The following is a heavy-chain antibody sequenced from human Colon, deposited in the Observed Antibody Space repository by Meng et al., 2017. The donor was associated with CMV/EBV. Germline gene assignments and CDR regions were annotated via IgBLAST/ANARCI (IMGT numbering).Heavy chain of an antibody. J-gene: IGHJ4*02. CDR1: GFTFSRYA. D-gene: IGHD3-10*01. V-gene: IGHV3-30-3*01. Sequence: GESLKISCAASGFTFSRYAIHWVRQAPGKGLEWVALISSDGNIKYYADSVKGRFTISRDNSKNTLSLQMNNLRPDDTSMYYCARVGDYPGGYYDSWGQGTLVTVSS. CDR3: ARVGDYPGGYYDS. CDR2: ISSDGNIK.